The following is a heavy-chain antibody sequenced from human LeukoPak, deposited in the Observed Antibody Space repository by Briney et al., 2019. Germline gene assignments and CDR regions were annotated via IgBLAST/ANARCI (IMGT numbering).Heavy chain of an antibody. J-gene: IGHJ6*02. CDR3: ARNNGMDV. CDR2: VNRDGSEA. V-gene: IGHV3-7*03. Sequence: PGGSLRLSCAASRFTFSTYGMSWVRQVPGRGPEWVANVNRDGSEAYYLDSVKGRFTISKDNAKNSLYLQMNSLRAEDTALYHCARNNGMDVWGQGTTVIVSS. CDR1: RFTFSTYG.